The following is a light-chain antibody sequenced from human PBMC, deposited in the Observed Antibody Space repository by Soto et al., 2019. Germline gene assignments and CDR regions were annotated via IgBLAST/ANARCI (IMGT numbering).Light chain of an antibody. CDR2: DAS. CDR1: QSVINN. CDR3: QQYYKWPLT. J-gene: IGKJ4*01. V-gene: IGKV3-15*01. Sequence: EIVMTQSPATLSVSPGERATLSCLASQSVINNLAWYQQKPGQAPRLLIYDASTRATGIPARLSGSGSGTEFTLTISSLESQYFAVYYCQQYYKWPLTFGGGTKVDIK.